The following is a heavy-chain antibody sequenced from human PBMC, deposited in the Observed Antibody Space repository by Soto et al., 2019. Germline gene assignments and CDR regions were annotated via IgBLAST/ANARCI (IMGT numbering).Heavy chain of an antibody. Sequence: QVQLLQSGAEVKKPGSSVRFSCEASEGTFRTYAISWVRQAPGQGLEWMGEFIPIFGTVNYEQKFQGRVTITADESTTTVYMDLRSLRSEDTAVYYCAKGAVAGTPTSYYYYGMDVWGQGTTVTVSS. CDR3: AKGAVAGTPTSYYYYGMDV. CDR2: FIPIFGTV. J-gene: IGHJ6*02. CDR1: EGTFRTYA. V-gene: IGHV1-69*12. D-gene: IGHD6-19*01.